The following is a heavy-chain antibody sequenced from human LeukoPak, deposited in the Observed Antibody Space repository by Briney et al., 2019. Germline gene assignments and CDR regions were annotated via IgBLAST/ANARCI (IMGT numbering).Heavy chain of an antibody. Sequence: PSETLSLTCAVYGGSFSAYYWTWIRQPPGKGLEWIGEINHSGRTNYNPSLKSRVTISVDTSKNQFSLKLSSVTAADTAVYYCVPYYYDSSGYYSHPGYWGQGTLVTVSS. CDR3: VPYYYDSSGYYSHPGY. J-gene: IGHJ4*02. CDR1: GGSFSAYY. V-gene: IGHV4-34*01. D-gene: IGHD3-22*01. CDR2: INHSGRT.